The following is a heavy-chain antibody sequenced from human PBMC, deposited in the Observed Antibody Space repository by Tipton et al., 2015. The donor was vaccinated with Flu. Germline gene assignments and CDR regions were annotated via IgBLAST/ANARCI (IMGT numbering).Heavy chain of an antibody. V-gene: IGHV5-51*03. CDR3: VRPGDGYNYQAFAV. CDR1: GYSFTHYW. CDR2: IYPSGSDT. Sequence: QLVQSGAEVKKPGESLKISCQGFGYSFTHYWIGWVRQMPGKGLEWMGIIYPSGSDTTYSPSFQGQVTMSADKSISTAYLQWHSLKASDTAMYFCVRPGDGYNYQAFAVWGQGTMVIVSS. J-gene: IGHJ3*01. D-gene: IGHD5-24*01.